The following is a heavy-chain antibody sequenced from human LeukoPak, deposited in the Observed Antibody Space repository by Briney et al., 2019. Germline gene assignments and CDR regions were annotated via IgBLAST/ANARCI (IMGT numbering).Heavy chain of an antibody. CDR1: GFTISSYW. CDR3: ARDPPRKPVDY. J-gene: IGHJ4*02. CDR2: IKQDGSEK. V-gene: IGHV3-7*01. Sequence: GGSLRLSCAASGFTISSYWMSWVRQAPGKGLEWVANIKQDGSEKYYVDSVKGRFTISRDNAKNSLYLQMNSLRAEDTAVYYCARDPPRKPVDYWGQGTLVTVSS.